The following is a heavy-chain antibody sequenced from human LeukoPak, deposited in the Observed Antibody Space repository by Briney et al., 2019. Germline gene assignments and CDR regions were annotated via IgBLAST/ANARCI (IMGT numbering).Heavy chain of an antibody. D-gene: IGHD1-26*01. CDR3: ASSSRELPSDC. CDR2: INHSGST. Sequence: SETLSLTCAVYGGSFSGYYWSWIRQPPGKGLEWIGEINHSGSTNYNPSLKSRVTISVDTSKNQFSLKLSSVTAADTAVYYCASSSRELPSDCWGQGTLVTVSS. J-gene: IGHJ4*02. CDR1: GGSFSGYY. V-gene: IGHV4-34*01.